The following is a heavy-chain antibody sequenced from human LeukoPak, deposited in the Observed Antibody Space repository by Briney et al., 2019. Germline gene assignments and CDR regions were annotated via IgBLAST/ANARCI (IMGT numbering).Heavy chain of an antibody. Sequence: GASVKVSCKASGYTFTSYYMHWVRQALGQGLEWMGIINPSGGSTSYAQKFQGRVTMTRDTSTSTVYMELSSLRSEDTAVYYCARSDVDMATVPHFDYWGQGTLVTVSS. CDR2: INPSGGST. J-gene: IGHJ4*02. V-gene: IGHV1-46*01. CDR3: ARSDVDMATVPHFDY. CDR1: GYTFTSYY. D-gene: IGHD5-24*01.